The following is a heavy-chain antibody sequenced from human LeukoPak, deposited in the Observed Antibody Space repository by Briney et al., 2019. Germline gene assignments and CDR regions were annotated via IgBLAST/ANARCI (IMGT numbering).Heavy chain of an antibody. CDR1: GGSITSYY. J-gene: IGHJ4*02. V-gene: IGHV4-59*01. Sequence: SETLSLTCTVSGGSITSYYWSWIRQPPGKGLEWIGFIYNSGSTNYNPSLKSRVTISVDTSKNQFSLKLSSVTAADTAVYHCAKMSYSSSSFDSWGQGALVTVSS. CDR2: IYNSGST. D-gene: IGHD6-6*01. CDR3: AKMSYSSSSFDS.